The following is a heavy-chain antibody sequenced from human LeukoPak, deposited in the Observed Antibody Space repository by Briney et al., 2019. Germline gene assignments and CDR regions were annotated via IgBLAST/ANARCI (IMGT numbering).Heavy chain of an antibody. J-gene: IGHJ4*02. CDR2: IYSGGST. Sequence: GGSLRLSCAASGFTVSSNYMSWVRQAPGKGLEWVSVIYSGGSTYYADSVKGRFTISRDNSKNTLYLQMNSLRAEDTAVYYCARAGSWTYYYDSSGYFYDWGQGTLVTVSS. CDR1: GFTVSSNY. CDR3: ARAGSWTYYYDSSGYFYD. V-gene: IGHV3-66*01. D-gene: IGHD3-22*01.